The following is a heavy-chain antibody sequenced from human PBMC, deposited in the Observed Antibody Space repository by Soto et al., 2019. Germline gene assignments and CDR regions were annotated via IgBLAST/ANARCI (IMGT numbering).Heavy chain of an antibody. CDR2: ISGSGGST. V-gene: IGHV3-23*01. D-gene: IGHD3-22*01. Sequence: EVQLLESGGGLVQPGGSLRLSCTASGFTFSSYTMSWVRQAPGQGLEWVSAISGSGGSTFYADSVKGRFAISRDNSKNTLFLQMNSLRADDTAVYYCANEGLFDSSGFYDYFHYWGQGTLVTVSS. CDR1: GFTFSSYT. J-gene: IGHJ4*02. CDR3: ANEGLFDSSGFYDYFHY.